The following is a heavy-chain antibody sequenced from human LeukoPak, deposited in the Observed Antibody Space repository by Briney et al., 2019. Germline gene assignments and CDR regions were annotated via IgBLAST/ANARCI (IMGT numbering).Heavy chain of an antibody. Sequence: ASVKVSYKASGYTYTSYYIHWVRQAPGQGLEWMGIMNTSGGSTSYAQKFQGSVTMTRDTSTSTVYMELSSLRAEDTAVYDCARDSAAAHGAIDYWGQGTLVTVSS. V-gene: IGHV1-46*01. J-gene: IGHJ4*02. CDR1: GYTYTSYY. CDR3: ARDSAAAHGAIDY. CDR2: MNTSGGST. D-gene: IGHD6-13*01.